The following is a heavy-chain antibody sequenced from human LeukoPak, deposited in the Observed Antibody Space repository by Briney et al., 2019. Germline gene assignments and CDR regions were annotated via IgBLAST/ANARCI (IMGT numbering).Heavy chain of an antibody. CDR2: ISGSGGST. D-gene: IGHD1-1*01. Sequence: GGSLRLSCAASGFTVSSNYMSWVRQAPGKGLEWVSVISGSGGSTYYRDSVKGRFTISRDNSKNTLYLQMNSLTAGDTAVYFCAKDGTTTATFDYWGQGTLVTVSS. J-gene: IGHJ4*02. CDR3: AKDGTTTATFDY. V-gene: IGHV3-23*01. CDR1: GFTVSSNY.